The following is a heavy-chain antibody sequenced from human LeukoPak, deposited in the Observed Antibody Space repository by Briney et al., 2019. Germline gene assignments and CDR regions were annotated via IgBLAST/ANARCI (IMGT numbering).Heavy chain of an antibody. J-gene: IGHJ4*02. CDR2: INAGNGNT. CDR3: AREAGSQGFDY. V-gene: IGHV1-3*01. D-gene: IGHD3-10*01. Sequence: ASVKISCKASGYTFTSYAMHWVRQAPGQRLEWMGWINAGNGNTKYSQKFQGRVTITRDTSASTAYMELSSLRSEDTAVYYCAREAGSQGFDYWGQGTLVTVSS. CDR1: GYTFTSYA.